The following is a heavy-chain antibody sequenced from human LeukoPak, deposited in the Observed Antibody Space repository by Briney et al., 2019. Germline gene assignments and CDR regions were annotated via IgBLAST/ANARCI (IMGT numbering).Heavy chain of an antibody. V-gene: IGHV4-30-2*01. CDR1: GGSISSGGYS. D-gene: IGHD3-16*02. Sequence: SETLSLTCAVSGGSISSGGYSWSWIRQPPGKGLEWIGYIYHSGSTYYNPSLKSRVTISVDRSKNQFSLKLSSVTAADMAVYYCARGGYYDYVWGSYRRIIDAFDIWGQGTMVTVSS. J-gene: IGHJ3*02. CDR2: IYHSGST. CDR3: ARGGYYDYVWGSYRRIIDAFDI.